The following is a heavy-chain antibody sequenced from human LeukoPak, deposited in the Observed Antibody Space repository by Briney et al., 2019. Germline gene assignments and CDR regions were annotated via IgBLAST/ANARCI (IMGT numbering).Heavy chain of an antibody. D-gene: IGHD2-2*02. CDR3: AREYCSSTSCYTGTHMDV. CDR2: INPSGGST. Sequence: ASVTVSCKASGYTFTSYYMHWVRQAPGQGLEWMGIINPSGGSTSYAQKFQGRVTMTRDMSTSTVYMELSSLRSEDTAVYYCAREYCSSTSCYTGTHMDVWGKGTTVTVSS. V-gene: IGHV1-46*01. CDR1: GYTFTSYY. J-gene: IGHJ6*03.